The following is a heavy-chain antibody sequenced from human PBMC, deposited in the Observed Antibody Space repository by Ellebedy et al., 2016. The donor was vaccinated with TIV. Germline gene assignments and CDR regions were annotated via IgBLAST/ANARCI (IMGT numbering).Heavy chain of an antibody. CDR3: AREDSTNYGSGYDF. CDR2: INPNRGGT. CDR1: GYTFTGYH. D-gene: IGHD3-10*01. Sequence: AASVKVSCKASGYTFTGYHLHWVRQAPGQGLEWMGWINPNRGGTEYAQQFQGRVTMTRDTSISTAYMELSRLRSDDTAVYYCAREDSTNYGSGYDFWGQGTLVTVSS. J-gene: IGHJ4*02. V-gene: IGHV1-2*02.